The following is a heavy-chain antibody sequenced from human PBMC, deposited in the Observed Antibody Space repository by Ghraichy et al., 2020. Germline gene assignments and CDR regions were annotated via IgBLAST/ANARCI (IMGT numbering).Heavy chain of an antibody. D-gene: IGHD3-3*01. Sequence: SQTLSLTCGVSGGSIISGDHYWSWIRQPPGKGLEWIGYIYYSGNTYYRSSLKSRVTMSVDTSKSQFSLKLNSVTAADTAVYFCARERVIWSGSHRAMDVWGRGTTVTVSS. CDR3: ARERVIWSGSHRAMDV. CDR2: IYYSGNT. J-gene: IGHJ6*02. CDR1: GGSIISGDHY. V-gene: IGHV4-30-4*01.